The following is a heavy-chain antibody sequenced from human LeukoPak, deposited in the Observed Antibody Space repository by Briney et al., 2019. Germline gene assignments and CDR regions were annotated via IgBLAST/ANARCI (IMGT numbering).Heavy chain of an antibody. CDR1: GFTFSSYG. V-gene: IGHV3-33*01. CDR2: IWYDGNNK. Sequence: GSLRLSCAASGFTFSSYGMHWVRQAPGKGLEWVAVIWYDGNNKYYADSVKGRFTISRDNSKNTLYLQMNSLRVEDTAAYSCARVGDDAFDIWGQGTMVTVSS. CDR3: ARVGDDAFDI. D-gene: IGHD1-26*01. J-gene: IGHJ3*02.